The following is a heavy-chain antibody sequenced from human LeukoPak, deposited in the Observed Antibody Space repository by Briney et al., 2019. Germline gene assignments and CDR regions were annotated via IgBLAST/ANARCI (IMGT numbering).Heavy chain of an antibody. CDR1: GFTFSSYE. CDR2: ISSSGGTI. J-gene: IGHJ6*04. D-gene: IGHD6-13*01. CDR3: ARDRSSSSYGMDV. V-gene: IGHV3-48*03. Sequence: KTGGSLRLSCAASGFTFSSYEMNWVRQAPGKGLEWVSYISSSGGTIYYADSVKGRFTISRDNAKNSLYLQMNSLRAEDTAVYYCARDRSSSSYGMDVWGKGTTVTVSS.